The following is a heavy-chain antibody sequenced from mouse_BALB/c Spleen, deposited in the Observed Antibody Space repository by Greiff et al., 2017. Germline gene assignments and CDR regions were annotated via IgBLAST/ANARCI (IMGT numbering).Heavy chain of an antibody. V-gene: IGHV1-69*02. CDR1: GYTFTSYW. J-gene: IGHJ4*01. CDR2: IDPSDSYT. Sequence: QVQLQQTGAELVKPGASVKLSCKASGYTFTSYWMHWVKQRPGQGLEWIGEIDPSDSYTNYNQKFKGKATLTVDKSSSTAYMQLSSLTSEDSAVYYCARRGNYYYGSRNAMDYWGQGTSVTVSS. D-gene: IGHD1-1*01. CDR3: ARRGNYYYGSRNAMDY.